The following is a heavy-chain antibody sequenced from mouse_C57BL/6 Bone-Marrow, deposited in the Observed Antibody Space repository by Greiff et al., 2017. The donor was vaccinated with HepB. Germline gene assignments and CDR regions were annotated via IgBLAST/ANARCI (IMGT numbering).Heavy chain of an antibody. CDR2: ISYDGSN. V-gene: IGHV3-6*01. CDR1: GYSITSGYY. J-gene: IGHJ2*01. CDR3: ARGNYDDFDY. D-gene: IGHD2-1*01. Sequence: EVQVVESGPGLVKPSQSLSLTCSVTGYSITSGYYWNWIRQFPGNKLEWMGYISYDGSNNYNPSLKNRISITRDTSKNQFFLKLNSVTTEDTATYYCARGNYDDFDYWGQGTTLTVSS.